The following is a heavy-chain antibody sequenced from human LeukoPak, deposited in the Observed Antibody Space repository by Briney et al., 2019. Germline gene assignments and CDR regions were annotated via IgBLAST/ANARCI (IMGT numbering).Heavy chain of an antibody. CDR3: ARADIVVVPAAVGLDYYYYYMDV. J-gene: IGHJ6*03. D-gene: IGHD2-2*01. V-gene: IGHV1-69*05. CDR1: GGTFSSYA. CDR2: IIPIFGTA. Sequence: ASVKVSCKASGGTFSSYAISWVRQAPGQGLEWMGGIIPIFGTANYAQKLQGRVTITTDESTSTAYMELSSLRSEDTAVYYCARADIVVVPAAVGLDYYYYYMDVWGKGTTVTVSS.